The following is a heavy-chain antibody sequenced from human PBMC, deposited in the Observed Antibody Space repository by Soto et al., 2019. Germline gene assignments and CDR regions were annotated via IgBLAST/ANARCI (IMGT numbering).Heavy chain of an antibody. CDR1: GYSFTSYW. V-gene: IGHV5-51*01. D-gene: IGHD6-19*01. J-gene: IGHJ6*02. CDR3: ARRTVADYYYYGMDV. Sequence: PGESLKISCQGSGYSFTSYWIGWVRQMPGKGLEWMGIIYPGDSDTRYSPSFQGQVTISADKSISTAYLQWSSLKASDTAMYYCARRTVADYYYYGMDVWGQGTTVTVSS. CDR2: IYPGDSDT.